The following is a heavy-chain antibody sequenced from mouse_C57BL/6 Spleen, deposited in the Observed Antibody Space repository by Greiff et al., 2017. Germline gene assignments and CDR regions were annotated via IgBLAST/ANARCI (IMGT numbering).Heavy chain of an antibody. Sequence: EVKLVESGGGLVQPGGSLSLSCAASGFTFTDYYMSWVRQPPGKALEWLGFIRNKANGYTTEYSASVKGRLTISRDNSQSILYLQMNALRAKDSATYYCARTPYYSNYGEVSFGYWGQGTTLTVSS. J-gene: IGHJ2*01. CDR1: GFTFTDYY. CDR2: IRNKANGYTT. D-gene: IGHD2-5*01. CDR3: ARTPYYSNYGEVSFGY. V-gene: IGHV7-3*01.